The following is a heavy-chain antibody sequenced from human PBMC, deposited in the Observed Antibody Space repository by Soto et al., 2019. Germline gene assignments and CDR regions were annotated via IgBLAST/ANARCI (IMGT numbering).Heavy chain of an antibody. D-gene: IGHD1-26*01. Sequence: QVQLVQSGAEEKKPGASVKVSCKASGYTFTSYGIQWVRQAPGQRLEWMGWINAGNGNTKYSQKFQGRVTITRDTSASTAYMELSSLRSEDTAVYYCARGDGGGFVGPWGQGTLVTVSS. CDR3: ARGDGGGFVGP. CDR2: INAGNGNT. CDR1: GYTFTSYG. J-gene: IGHJ5*02. V-gene: IGHV1-3*05.